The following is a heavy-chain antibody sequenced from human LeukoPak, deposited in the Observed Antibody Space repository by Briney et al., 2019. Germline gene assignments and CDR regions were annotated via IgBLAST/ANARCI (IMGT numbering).Heavy chain of an antibody. J-gene: IGHJ6*02. Sequence: GGSLRLSCAASGFTFSSYWMHWVRQAPGKGLVWVSRINTDGSSTSYADSVKGRFTISRDNAKNTLYLQMNSLRAEDTAVYYCARDRLAAAGTPYYYGMDVWGQGTTVTVSS. V-gene: IGHV3-74*01. CDR2: INTDGSST. CDR3: ARDRLAAAGTPYYYGMDV. CDR1: GFTFSSYW. D-gene: IGHD6-13*01.